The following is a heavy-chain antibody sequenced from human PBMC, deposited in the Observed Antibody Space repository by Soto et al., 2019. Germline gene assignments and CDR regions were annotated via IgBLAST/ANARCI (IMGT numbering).Heavy chain of an antibody. V-gene: IGHV1-69*12. J-gene: IGHJ4*02. CDR3: TRAAPHGSGGYFY. Sequence: QVQLVQSGAEVKKPGSSVKVSCKTSGGTLSTYAVSWVRQAPGQGLEWMGGIMPIFGTANYAQKFQGRVTIGADESRSTAYMELDSLRSEDTVMYYCTRAAPHGSGGYFYWGQGSLVTVSS. CDR2: IMPIFGTA. CDR1: GGTLSTYA. D-gene: IGHD3-10*01.